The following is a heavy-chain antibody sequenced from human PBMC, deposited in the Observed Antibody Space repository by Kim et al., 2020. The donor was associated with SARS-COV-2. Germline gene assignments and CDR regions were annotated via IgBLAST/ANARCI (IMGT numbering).Heavy chain of an antibody. J-gene: IGHJ4*02. CDR2: IWYDGSNK. CDR3: AKPSKGDYMTYYFDY. V-gene: IGHV3-33*06. CDR1: GFTFSSYG. D-gene: IGHD3-16*01. Sequence: GGSLRLSCAASGFTFSSYGMHWVRQAPGKGLEWVAVIWYDGSNKYYADSVKGRFTISRDNSKNKLYLQMNSLRAEDTAVYYCAKPSKGDYMTYYFDYWGQGTLVTVSS.